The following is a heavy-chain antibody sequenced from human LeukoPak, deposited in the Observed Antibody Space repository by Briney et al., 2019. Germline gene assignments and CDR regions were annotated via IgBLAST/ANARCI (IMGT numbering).Heavy chain of an antibody. CDR2: INHSGST. D-gene: IGHD1-14*01. J-gene: IGHJ5*02. CDR3: ARGDRYNWFDP. V-gene: IGHV4-34*01. Sequence: SETLSLTCAVYGGSFSGYCWSWIRQPPGKGLEWIGEINHSGSTNYNPSLKSRVTISVDTSKNQFSLKLSSVTAADTAVYYCARGDRYNWFDPWGQGTLVTVSS. CDR1: GGSFSGYC.